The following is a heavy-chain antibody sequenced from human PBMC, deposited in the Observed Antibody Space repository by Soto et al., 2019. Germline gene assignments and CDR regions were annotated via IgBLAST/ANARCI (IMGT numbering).Heavy chain of an antibody. D-gene: IGHD2-2*02. CDR3: SRARYCTSPSCYNHYYYGMDI. V-gene: IGHV1-18*04. J-gene: IGHJ6*02. CDR2: IGVYNGKT. CDR1: GYTVTKYG. Sequence: QEQLVQSGGEVKKPGASGRVSCKASGYTVTKYGITWVRQAPGQGLEWMGWIGVYNGKTNYARKLQGRVIMTADTSASTAYMELRSLRSDDTAVYYCSRARYCTSPSCYNHYYYGMDIWGQGTTVSVSS.